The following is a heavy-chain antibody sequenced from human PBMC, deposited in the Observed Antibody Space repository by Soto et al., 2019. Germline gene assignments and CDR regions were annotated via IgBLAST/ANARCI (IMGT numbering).Heavy chain of an antibody. CDR1: CFMFNNYA. CDR2: VSVSGGTT. J-gene: IGHJ4*02. D-gene: IGHD3-22*01. V-gene: IGHV3-23*01. Sequence: GSLRLSCAASCFMFNNYAMSLVRHAPGNGLEWVSTVSVSGGTTYYADSLKGRFTISRDNSKKTVYLQMNRLRADDTAIYYCAKGLYYYDSSGYRLFDYWGQGTLVNVSS. CDR3: AKGLYYYDSSGYRLFDY.